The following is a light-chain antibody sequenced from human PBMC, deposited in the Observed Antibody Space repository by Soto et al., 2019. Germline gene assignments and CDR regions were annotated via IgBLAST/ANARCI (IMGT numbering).Light chain of an antibody. CDR2: GAS. CDR3: QQYNNWPHT. V-gene: IGKV3-15*01. Sequence: EIVMTQSPATLSVSPGERATLSCRASQSVSSNLAWYQQKPGQAPRLLIYGASTRATGIPARFSGSGSGTECTLTISSLQSEDFAVYYCQQYNNWPHTFGQRTKLEI. J-gene: IGKJ2*01. CDR1: QSVSSN.